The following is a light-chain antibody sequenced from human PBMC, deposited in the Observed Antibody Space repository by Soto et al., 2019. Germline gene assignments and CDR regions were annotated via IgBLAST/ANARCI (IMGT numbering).Light chain of an antibody. CDR2: AVS. Sequence: EIVLTQSPPIVSVTPGERVTLSCRTSGSVRGNLAWYQQKPGQAPRLLIYAVSTRATGIPPRFSGSGSGTEFSLTISSLQSEDFAVYYCQQGANWFPLTFGQRTRLETK. V-gene: IGKV3-15*01. CDR1: GSVRGN. J-gene: IGKJ5*01. CDR3: QQGANWFPLT.